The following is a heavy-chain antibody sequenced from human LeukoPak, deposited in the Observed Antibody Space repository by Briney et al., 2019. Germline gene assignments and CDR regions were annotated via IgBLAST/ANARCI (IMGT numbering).Heavy chain of an antibody. D-gene: IGHD1-26*01. CDR2: ISAYNGNT. V-gene: IGHV1-18*01. Sequence: ASVKVSCKASDYTFTSYGISWVRQAPGQGLEWMGWISAYNGNTNYAQKLQGRVTMTTDTSTSTAYMELRSLRSDDTAVYYCAREELPGPYYYYGMDVWGQGTTVTVSS. CDR1: DYTFTSYG. CDR3: AREELPGPYYYYGMDV. J-gene: IGHJ6*02.